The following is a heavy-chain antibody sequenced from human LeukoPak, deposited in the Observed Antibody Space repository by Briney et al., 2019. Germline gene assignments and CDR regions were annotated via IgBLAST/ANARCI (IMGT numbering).Heavy chain of an antibody. J-gene: IGHJ3*02. CDR1: GFMSSNYW. D-gene: IGHD3-10*01. CDR2: INQDGSQK. V-gene: IGHV3-7*01. CDR3: ARGSTMDYYHFDI. Sequence: GGSLRLSCAASGFMSSNYWMSWVRQAPGKGLEWVGNINQDGSQKSYVDSVRGRFTLSRDIAENSLFLQLNSLRADDTAVYYCARGSTMDYYHFDIWGQGTLVTVSS.